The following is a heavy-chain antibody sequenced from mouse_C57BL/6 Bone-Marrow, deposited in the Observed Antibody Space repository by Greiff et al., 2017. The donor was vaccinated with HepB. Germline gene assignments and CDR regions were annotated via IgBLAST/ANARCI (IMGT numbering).Heavy chain of an antibody. Sequence: EVKLMESGGGLVKPGGSLKLSCAASGFTFSSYAMSWVRQTPEKRLEWVATISDGGSYTYYPDNVKGRFTISRDNAKNNLYLQMSHLKSEDTAMYYCARDPAYSFAYWGQGTLVTVSA. CDR1: GFTFSSYA. CDR3: ARDPAYSFAY. J-gene: IGHJ3*01. CDR2: ISDGGSYT. V-gene: IGHV5-4*01.